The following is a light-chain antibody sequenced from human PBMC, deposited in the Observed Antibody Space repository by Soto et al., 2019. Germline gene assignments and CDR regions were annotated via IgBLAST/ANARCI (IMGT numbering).Light chain of an antibody. V-gene: IGKV3-15*01. CDR3: QQYHKWPLT. J-gene: IGKJ4*01. CDR1: QSVSSN. Sequence: ILMTQSPSTLAVSPGKRATVPCRASQSVSSNLAWYQQKPGQPPRLLIYGASTRATGIPDRLSGSGYGSEFTLTISSLKYEDFAVYYCQQYHKWPLTFGGGTKVDI. CDR2: GAS.